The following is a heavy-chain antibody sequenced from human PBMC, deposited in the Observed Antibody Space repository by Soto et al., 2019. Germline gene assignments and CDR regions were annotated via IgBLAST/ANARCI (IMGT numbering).Heavy chain of an antibody. J-gene: IGHJ4*02. V-gene: IGHV4-59*01. Sequence: PSETLSLTCTVSGGSISSYYWSWIRQPPGKGLERIGYIYYSGSTNYNPSLKSRVTISVDTSKNQFSLKLSSVTAADTAVYYRGRGPIDSTVAFDYWGQGTLVTVSS. CDR1: GGSISSYY. CDR3: GRGPIDSTVAFDY. D-gene: IGHD4-17*01. CDR2: IYYSGST.